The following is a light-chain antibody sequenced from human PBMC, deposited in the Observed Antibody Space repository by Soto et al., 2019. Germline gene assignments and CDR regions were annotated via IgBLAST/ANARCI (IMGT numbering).Light chain of an antibody. J-gene: IGKJ1*01. CDR2: AAS. V-gene: IGKV1-8*01. CDR3: QQYNSYSRT. CDR1: QGIRSY. Sequence: AIRMTQSPSSFSASTGDRVTITSRASQGIRSYLAWYQQKXGKAPKXXIYAASTLPSGVPSRFSGSGSGTEFTRTISSLQPDDFATYYCQQYNSYSRTFGQGTKVDIK.